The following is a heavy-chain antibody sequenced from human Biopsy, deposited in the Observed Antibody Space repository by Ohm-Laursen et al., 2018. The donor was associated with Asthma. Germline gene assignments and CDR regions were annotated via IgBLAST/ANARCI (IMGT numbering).Heavy chain of an antibody. CDR2: ISSSSSTI. Sequence: SLRLSCSASGFTFSSYSMNWVRRAPGKGLEWVSYISSSSSTIYYADSVKGRFTISRDNAKNSLYLQMNSLRDEDTAVYYCARPRWGPYDYWGQGTLVTVSS. J-gene: IGHJ4*02. CDR1: GFTFSSYS. D-gene: IGHD5-12*01. V-gene: IGHV3-48*02. CDR3: ARPRWGPYDY.